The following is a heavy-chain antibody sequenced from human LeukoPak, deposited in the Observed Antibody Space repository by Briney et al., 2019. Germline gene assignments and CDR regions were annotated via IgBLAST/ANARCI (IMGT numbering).Heavy chain of an antibody. CDR3: AREGGYSGYDLVYFDY. J-gene: IGHJ4*02. Sequence: SSETLSLTCTVSGDSISSYYWSWIRQPPGKGLEWIGYIYYSGSTNYNPSLKSRVTISVDTSKNQFSLKLSSVTAADTAVYYCAREGGYSGYDLVYFDYWGQGTLVTVSS. CDR2: IYYSGST. CDR1: GDSISSYY. V-gene: IGHV4-59*01. D-gene: IGHD5-12*01.